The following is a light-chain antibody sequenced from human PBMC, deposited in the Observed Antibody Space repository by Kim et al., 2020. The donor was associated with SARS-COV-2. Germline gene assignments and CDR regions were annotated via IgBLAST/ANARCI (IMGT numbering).Light chain of an antibody. CDR3: AAWDDSLTGFV. CDR1: SSTIGSNY. CDR2: KNI. Sequence: GLRVTLACSVSSSTIGSNYVFCYQYLSGMAPTLLIYKNIRRPSGVPDRFSGSKSGTSASLAISGLRSEDEADYYCAAWDDSLTGFVFGTGTKVTVL. V-gene: IGLV1-47*01. J-gene: IGLJ1*01.